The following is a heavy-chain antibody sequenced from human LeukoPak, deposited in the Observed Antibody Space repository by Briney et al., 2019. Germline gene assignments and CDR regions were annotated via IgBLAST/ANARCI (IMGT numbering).Heavy chain of an antibody. CDR3: AKDRISMVRSSDIDN. D-gene: IGHD3-10*01. Sequence: GGSLRLSCAASGLTFRSYGMHWVRQAPGKGLEWVALITYDDFYKYYGDSVKGRFTISRDNSKNTLYLQMNSLRPEDTAVYYCAKDRISMVRSSDIDNWGQGTLVTVSS. CDR2: ITYDDFYK. CDR1: GLTFRSYG. J-gene: IGHJ4*02. V-gene: IGHV3-30*18.